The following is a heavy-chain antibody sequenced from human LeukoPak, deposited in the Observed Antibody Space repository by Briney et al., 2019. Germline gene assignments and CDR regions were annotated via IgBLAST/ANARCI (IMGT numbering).Heavy chain of an antibody. J-gene: IGHJ4*02. V-gene: IGHV1-18*01. CDR1: GYTFTSYG. Sequence: EASVKVSCKASGYTFTSYGISWVRQAPGQGLEWMGWISAYNGNSNYAQKLQGRVTMTTDTSTSTAYMELRSLRSDDTAVYYCARWSWNQAPGSWDYWGQGTLVTVSS. D-gene: IGHD1-14*01. CDR3: ARWSWNQAPGSWDY. CDR2: ISAYNGNS.